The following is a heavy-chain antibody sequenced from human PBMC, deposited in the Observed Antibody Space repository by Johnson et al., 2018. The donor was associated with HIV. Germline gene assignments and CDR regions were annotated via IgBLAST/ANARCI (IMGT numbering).Heavy chain of an antibody. D-gene: IGHD3-10*01. Sequence: QVQLVESGGGLVKPGGSLRLSCAASGFTFSNAYMNWVRQAPGKGLEWVAVISYDGSNKYYADSVKGRFTISRDNSKNTLYLQMNSLRAEDTAVYYCAREQTSMVQGVIWAFDIWGQGTMVTVSS. V-gene: IGHV3-30-3*01. CDR1: GFTFSNAY. J-gene: IGHJ3*02. CDR2: ISYDGSNK. CDR3: AREQTSMVQGVIWAFDI.